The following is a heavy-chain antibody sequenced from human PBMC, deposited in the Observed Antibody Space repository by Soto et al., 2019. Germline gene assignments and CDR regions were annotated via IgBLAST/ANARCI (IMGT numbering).Heavy chain of an antibody. CDR1: GFTFSSYA. Sequence: TGGSLRLSCAASGFTFSSYAMSWVRQAPGKGLEWVSAINGSGGSTYYADSVKGRFTISRDNSKNTLYLQMNSLRAEVSSVYYSAKETCSGDFDYWGQGTLVTVSS. CDR2: INGSGGST. D-gene: IGHD2-21*01. V-gene: IGHV3-23*01. CDR3: AKETCSGDFDY. J-gene: IGHJ4*02.